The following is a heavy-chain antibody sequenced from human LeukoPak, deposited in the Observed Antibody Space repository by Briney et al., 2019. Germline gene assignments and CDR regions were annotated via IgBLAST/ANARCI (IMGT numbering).Heavy chain of an antibody. J-gene: IGHJ4*02. CDR1: GFTFSKYG. V-gene: IGHV3-30*02. CDR2: IPNDGSHT. D-gene: IGHD6-19*01. Sequence: GGSLRLSCVGSGFTFSKYGLHWVRQAPGKGLEWVTFIPNDGSHTYIADSVKGRITISRDNSKNTVFLKMNKLRVEDTGVYYCAKEGSVDSSGWYFDFRGQGTLVTVSS. CDR3: AKEGSVDSSGWYFDF.